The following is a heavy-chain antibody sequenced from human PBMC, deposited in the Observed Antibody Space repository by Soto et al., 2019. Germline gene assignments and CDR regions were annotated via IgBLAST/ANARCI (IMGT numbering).Heavy chain of an antibody. Sequence: QIQVVQSGAEVKKPGASVKVSCKTSGYSFTSYAMHWVRQAPGQRLEWLGWINADNGDTKYSQKFSGRVTITRDTSANTAFMELSSLRSEDTAMYYCARELQGLYYFDFWGQGTLVTVSS. V-gene: IGHV1-3*01. CDR1: GYSFTSYA. D-gene: IGHD4-4*01. J-gene: IGHJ4*02. CDR2: INADNGDT. CDR3: ARELQGLYYFDF.